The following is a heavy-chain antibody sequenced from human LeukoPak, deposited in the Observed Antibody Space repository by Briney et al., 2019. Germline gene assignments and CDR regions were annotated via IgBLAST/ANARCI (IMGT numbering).Heavy chain of an antibody. CDR2: IYYSGST. Sequence: PSETLSRTCTVSGGSISSYYWSWIRQPPGKGLEWIGYIYYSGSTNYNPSLKSRVTISVDTSKNQFSLKLSSVTAADTAVYYCAREYCSGGSCHFDYWGQGTLVTVSS. CDR1: GGSISSYY. V-gene: IGHV4-59*01. J-gene: IGHJ4*02. CDR3: AREYCSGGSCHFDY. D-gene: IGHD2-15*01.